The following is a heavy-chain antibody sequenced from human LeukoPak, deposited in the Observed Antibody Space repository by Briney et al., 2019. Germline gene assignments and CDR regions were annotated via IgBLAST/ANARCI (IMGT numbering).Heavy chain of an antibody. CDR1: GFTFSRYW. Sequence: PGGSLRLSCAASGFTFSRYWISWVRQAPGEGLEWVANIKQEGSEKYYVESVKGRFTTSRDNAKNSLYLQMNSMRAEDTAVYYCARRAHYYYYYMDVWGKGTTVTVSS. CDR2: IKQEGSEK. J-gene: IGHJ6*03. CDR3: ARRAHYYYYYMDV. V-gene: IGHV3-7*01.